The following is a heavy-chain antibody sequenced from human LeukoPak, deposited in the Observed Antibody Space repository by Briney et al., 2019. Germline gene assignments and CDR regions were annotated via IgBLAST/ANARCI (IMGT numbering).Heavy chain of an antibody. CDR1: GFAFSTYG. J-gene: IGHJ4*02. CDR3: ARDRGDSSGYYPY. Sequence: SLXLSCAASGFAFSTYGMNWVRQAPGKGLEWVAVISYDGSNKYYADSVKGRFTISRDNSKNTLYLQMNSLRAEDTAMYYCARDRGDSSGYYPYWGQGTLVTVSS. V-gene: IGHV3-30*19. CDR2: ISYDGSNK. D-gene: IGHD3-22*01.